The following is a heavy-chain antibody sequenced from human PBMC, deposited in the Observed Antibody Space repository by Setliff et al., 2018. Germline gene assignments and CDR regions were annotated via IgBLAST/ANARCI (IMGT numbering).Heavy chain of an antibody. CDR3: ARAISGWYSAFYYYMDV. Sequence: SETLSLTCSVSGGSISSGSDYWTWIRQPAGKGLEWIGHIYTSGSTNYNPSLKSRVTISVDTSKNQFSLKLSSVTAADTAVYYCARAISGWYSAFYYYMDVWGKGTTVTSP. J-gene: IGHJ6*03. V-gene: IGHV4-61*09. CDR1: GGSISSGSDY. D-gene: IGHD6-19*01. CDR2: IYTSGST.